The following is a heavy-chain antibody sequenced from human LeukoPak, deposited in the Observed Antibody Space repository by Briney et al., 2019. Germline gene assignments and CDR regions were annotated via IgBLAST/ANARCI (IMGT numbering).Heavy chain of an antibody. D-gene: IGHD5-18*01. CDR1: SGPIGSFY. Sequence: SETLSLTCTVSSGPIGSFYWSWIRLPPGKGLEWIGYIYYTGATYYNPSLKSRVTISLDTSKNQFSLKLSSVTAADAAVYYCARAGYSYGTGYYFDYWGQGALVTVSS. V-gene: IGHV4-59*01. CDR3: ARAGYSYGTGYYFDY. J-gene: IGHJ4*02. CDR2: IYYTGAT.